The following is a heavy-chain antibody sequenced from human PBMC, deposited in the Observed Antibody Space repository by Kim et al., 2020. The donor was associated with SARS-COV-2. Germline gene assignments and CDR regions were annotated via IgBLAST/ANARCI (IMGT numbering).Heavy chain of an antibody. V-gene: IGHV4-39*01. J-gene: IGHJ4*02. CDR2: IYYSGST. Sequence: SETLSLTCTVSGGSISSSSYYWGWIRQPPGKGLEWIGSIYYSGSTYYNPSLKSRVTISVDTSKNQFSLKLSSVTAADTAVYYCARLGKSMLLDPYFDYWGQGTLVTVSS. CDR3: ARLGKSMLLDPYFDY. CDR1: GGSISSSSYY. D-gene: IGHD2-8*01.